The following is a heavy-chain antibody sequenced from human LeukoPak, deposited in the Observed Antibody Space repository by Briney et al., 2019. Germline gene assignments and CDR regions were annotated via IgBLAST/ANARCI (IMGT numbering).Heavy chain of an antibody. CDR3: ASERGEDAFDI. Sequence: SETLSLTCAVSGYSISSGYYWGWIRQPPGKGLEWIGSIYHSGNTYYNPSLKSRVTISVDTSKNQFSLKLSSVTAADTAVYYCASERGEDAFDIWGQGTMVTVSS. D-gene: IGHD3-10*01. J-gene: IGHJ3*02. CDR2: IYHSGNT. V-gene: IGHV4-38-2*01. CDR1: GYSISSGYY.